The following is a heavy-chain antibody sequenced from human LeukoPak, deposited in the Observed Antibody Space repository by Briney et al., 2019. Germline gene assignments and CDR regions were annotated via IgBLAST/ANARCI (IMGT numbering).Heavy chain of an antibody. CDR1: GFIFNSYA. D-gene: IGHD2-15*01. V-gene: IGHV3-30*04. Sequence: GGPLRLSCEASGFIFNSYAMHWLRRAPRKALEWIAVISVDGRDKHHVDSVKGRFTISRDNSKSTLYLQMNSLRGDDTAVYFCARDVEGSAKYYFDYWGQGTLVTVSS. J-gene: IGHJ4*02. CDR2: ISVDGRDK. CDR3: ARDVEGSAKYYFDY.